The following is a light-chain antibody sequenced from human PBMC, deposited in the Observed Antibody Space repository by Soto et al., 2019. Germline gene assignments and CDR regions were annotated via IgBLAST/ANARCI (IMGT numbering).Light chain of an antibody. J-gene: IGLJ3*02. V-gene: IGLV2-14*01. Sequence: QSALTQPASVSGSPGQSITISCTGTSSDVGGYNYVSWYQQYPGKAPKLIIFEVTNRPSGVSNRFSASKSGNTASLTISGLQAEDEADYYCSSYTTTGFPWVFGGGTKLTVL. CDR2: EVT. CDR1: SSDVGGYNY. CDR3: SSYTTTGFPWV.